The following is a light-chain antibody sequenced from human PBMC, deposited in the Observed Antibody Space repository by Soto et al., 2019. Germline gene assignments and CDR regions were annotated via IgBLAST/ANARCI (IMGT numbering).Light chain of an antibody. CDR3: NSYTSSTTLYV. V-gene: IGLV2-14*03. J-gene: IGLJ1*01. CDR2: DVS. CDR1: SSDVGGYSY. Sequence: QSALAQPASVSGSPGQSITISCTGTSSDVGGYSYVSWYQQHPGKAPKLMIYDVSNRPSGVSNRFSGSKSGNTASLTISGLQAEDEADYFCNSYTSSTTLYVFGTGTKVTVL.